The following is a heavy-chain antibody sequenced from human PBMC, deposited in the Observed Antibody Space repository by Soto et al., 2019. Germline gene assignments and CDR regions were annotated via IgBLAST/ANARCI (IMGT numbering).Heavy chain of an antibody. D-gene: IGHD5-12*01. Sequence: QITVKESGLTLVKPTETLTLTCTFSGFSLSSIGMGVGWIRQPPGKALEWLALIYWDDDKRYGPSLSSRLTITKDPSKNQVDLTMTNMDPVDTATYYCARLTRGVYDLDRLWEKFDYWGQGTLVTVSS. J-gene: IGHJ4*02. V-gene: IGHV2-5*05. CDR3: ARLTRGVYDLDRLWEKFDY. CDR2: IYWDDDK. CDR1: GFSLSSIGMG.